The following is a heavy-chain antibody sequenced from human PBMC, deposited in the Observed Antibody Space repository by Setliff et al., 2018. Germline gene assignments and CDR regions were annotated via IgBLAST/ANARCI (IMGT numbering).Heavy chain of an antibody. D-gene: IGHD6-6*01. Sequence: LSLTCAVSGDSISSGNWWSWVRQPPEKGLEWIGEINHSGSTNYNPSLKSRVTISVDTSKDQFSLKLISMTAADTAVYYCARGRNVAARLLDSWGQGTLVTVSS. CDR1: GDSISSGNW. CDR2: INHSGST. J-gene: IGHJ4*02. V-gene: IGHV4-4*02. CDR3: ARGRNVAARLLDS.